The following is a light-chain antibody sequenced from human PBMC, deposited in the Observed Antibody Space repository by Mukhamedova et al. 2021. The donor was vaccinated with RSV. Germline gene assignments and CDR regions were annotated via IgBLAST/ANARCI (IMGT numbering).Light chain of an antibody. Sequence: SSDVGGYNYVSWYQQHSGKAPKLMIFEVSKRPSGVPDRFSGSKSGNTASLTVSGLQAEDGADYYCSSYAGINNPPVFGGGTKLAV. CDR3: SSYAGINNPPV. CDR1: SSDVGGYNY. CDR2: EVS. J-gene: IGLJ2*01. V-gene: IGLV2-8*01.